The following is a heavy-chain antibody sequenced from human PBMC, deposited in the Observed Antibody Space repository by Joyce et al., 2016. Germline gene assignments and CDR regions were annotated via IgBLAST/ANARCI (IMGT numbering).Heavy chain of an antibody. D-gene: IGHD3-10*02. CDR1: GYSFTSHW. CDR2: IDPSDSYT. Sequence: EVQLVQSGAEVKKPGESLRISCKGSGYSFTSHWISWVRQMPGKGLEWRGGIDPSDSYTNKALPAPIEKAISKAKGQPRAPEVDTLQWSSLRASDTAIYYCARHVNDWFDPWGQGTLVTVSS. J-gene: IGHJ5*02. V-gene: IGHV5-10-1*03. CDR3: ARHVNDWFDP.